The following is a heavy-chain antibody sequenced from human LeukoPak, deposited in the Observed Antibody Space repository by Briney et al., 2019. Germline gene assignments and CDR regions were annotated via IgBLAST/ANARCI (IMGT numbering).Heavy chain of an antibody. Sequence: SETLSLTCTVSGGSISSYYWSWIRQPPGKGLEWIGYIYYSGSTNYNPSLKSRVTISVDTSKNQFSLKLSSVTAADTAVYYCARVRSWYDFWSGPAGPFDYWGQGTLVTVSS. V-gene: IGHV4-59*01. CDR1: GGSISSYY. D-gene: IGHD3-3*01. J-gene: IGHJ4*02. CDR3: ARVRSWYDFWSGPAGPFDY. CDR2: IYYSGST.